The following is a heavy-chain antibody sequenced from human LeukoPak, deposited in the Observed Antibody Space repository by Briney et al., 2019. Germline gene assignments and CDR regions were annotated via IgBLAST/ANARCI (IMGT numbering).Heavy chain of an antibody. D-gene: IGHD6-19*01. CDR1: GVSFSGYY. V-gene: IGHV4-34*01. CDR2: INHGGSI. CDR3: ARGRRSGLSGAVDY. Sequence: SETLSLTCGVYGVSFSGYYWSWIRQPPGKGLEWIGEINHGGSITYTPSLKSRVTISLDASKNQFSLKLSFMTAADTAIYYCARGRRSGLSGAVDYWGQGTLVTVSS. J-gene: IGHJ4*02.